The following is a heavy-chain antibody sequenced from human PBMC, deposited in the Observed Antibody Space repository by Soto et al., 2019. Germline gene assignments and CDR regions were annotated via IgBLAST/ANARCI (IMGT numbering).Heavy chain of an antibody. Sequence: EVQLLESGGGLVQPGGSLRLSCAASGFTFSSYAMSWVRQAPGKGLEWVSAISGSGGSTYYADSVKGRFTISRDNSKNALYLQMNRLRAEDTAVYYCAKEVASGSGRYITDNWFDPWGQGTLVTVSS. D-gene: IGHD3-10*01. CDR3: AKEVASGSGRYITDNWFDP. V-gene: IGHV3-23*01. CDR1: GFTFSSYA. J-gene: IGHJ5*02. CDR2: ISGSGGST.